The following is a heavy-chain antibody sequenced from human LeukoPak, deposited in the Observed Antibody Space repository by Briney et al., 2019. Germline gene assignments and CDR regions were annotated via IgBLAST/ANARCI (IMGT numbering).Heavy chain of an antibody. J-gene: IGHJ4*02. CDR1: GGSISDYY. CDR2: IYYSGST. Sequence: SETLSLTCTVSGGSISDYYWNWIRQPPGKGLEWIGCIYYSGSTNYNPSLKSRVTISVDTSKKQFSLKLTSMTAADTAVYYCARGIAAFDYWGQGTLVTVSS. CDR3: ARGIAAFDY. D-gene: IGHD6-13*01. V-gene: IGHV4-59*01.